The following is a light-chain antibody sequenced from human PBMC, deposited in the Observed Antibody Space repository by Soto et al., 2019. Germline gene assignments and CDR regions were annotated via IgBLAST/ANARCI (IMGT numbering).Light chain of an antibody. J-gene: IGKJ4*01. CDR3: QKYNSVPLT. CDR1: QGISNY. CDR2: AAS. Sequence: DIQMTQSPSSLSASVGDRVTITCRASQGISNYLAWYQQKPGKVPKLLIYAASTLQSGVPSRFSGSGSGTXXXXXXXXXQPEDVATYYCQKYNSVPLTFGGGTKVEIK. V-gene: IGKV1-27*01.